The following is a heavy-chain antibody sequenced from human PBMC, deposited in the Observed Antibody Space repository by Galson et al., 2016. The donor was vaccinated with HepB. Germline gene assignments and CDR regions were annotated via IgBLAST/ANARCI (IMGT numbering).Heavy chain of an antibody. J-gene: IGHJ6*03. CDR1: GLTFSNYG. CDR2: VSAAGRVT. V-gene: IGHV3-30*18. Sequence: LRLSCAASGLTFSNYGMHWVRQAPGQGPEWVAVVSAAGRVTYYADAVKGRFTISRDNSKNTLYLQMNSLRVEDTAVYYCAKEGHYEGHFYMDVWGEGTTVTVSS. CDR3: AKEGHYEGHFYMDV. D-gene: IGHD4-17*01.